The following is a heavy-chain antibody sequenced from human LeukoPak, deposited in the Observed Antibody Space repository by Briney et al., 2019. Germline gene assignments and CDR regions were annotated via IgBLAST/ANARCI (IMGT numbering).Heavy chain of an antibody. CDR1: GFTFDDYG. V-gene: IGHV3-20*04. J-gene: IGHJ4*02. Sequence: GGSLRLSCAASGFTFDDYGMSWFRQAPGKGLEWVSSINWNGGSTGYADSVKGRFTFSRDNAKNSLYLQMNSLRAEDTALYYCAREGTGVMIVVATSYYFDYWGQGTLVTVSS. D-gene: IGHD3-22*01. CDR3: AREGTGVMIVVATSYYFDY. CDR2: INWNGGST.